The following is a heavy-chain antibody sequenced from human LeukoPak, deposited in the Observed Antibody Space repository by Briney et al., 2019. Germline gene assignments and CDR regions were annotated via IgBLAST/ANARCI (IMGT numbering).Heavy chain of an antibody. V-gene: IGHV5-51*01. J-gene: IGHJ5*02. CDR3: AANVGAWT. D-gene: IGHD4/OR15-4a*01. CDR2: IFPSDSDT. CDR1: GYRFTTNW. Sequence: GESLKISGKGSGYRFTTNWIGWVRQMPGKGLEWMGIIFPSDSDTRYSPSFQGQVTISADKSISTAYLQWRSLKSSDTAMYYCAANVGAWTWGQGTLVTVSS.